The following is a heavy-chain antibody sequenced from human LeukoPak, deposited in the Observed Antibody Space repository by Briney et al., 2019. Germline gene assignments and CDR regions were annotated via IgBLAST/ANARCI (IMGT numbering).Heavy chain of an antibody. V-gene: IGHV3-53*01. J-gene: IGHJ6*03. CDR3: ARLYDSSGHYDRRYYYYYYMDV. CDR2: IYSGGST. Sequence: QPGGSLRLSCAASGFTVSSNYMSWVRQAPGKGLEWVSVIYSGGSTYYADSVKGRFTISRDNSKNTLYLQMNSLRAEDTAVYYCARLYDSSGHYDRRYYYYYYMDVWGKGTTVTVSS. CDR1: GFTVSSNY. D-gene: IGHD3-22*01.